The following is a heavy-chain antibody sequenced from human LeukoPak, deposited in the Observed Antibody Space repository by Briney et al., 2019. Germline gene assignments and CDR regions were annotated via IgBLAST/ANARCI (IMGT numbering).Heavy chain of an antibody. D-gene: IGHD3-16*02. CDR3: ARGLYDYVWGSYRSDAENYYYYMDV. CDR2: ISSSGSTI. J-gene: IGHJ6*03. Sequence: GGSLRLSCAASGFIFGDYYMSWIRQAPGKGLEWVSDISSSGSTIYYADSVKGRFTISRDNAKNSLYLQMNSLRAEDTAVYYCARGLYDYVWGSYRSDAENYYYYMDVWGKGTTVTVSS. CDR1: GFIFGDYY. V-gene: IGHV3-11*01.